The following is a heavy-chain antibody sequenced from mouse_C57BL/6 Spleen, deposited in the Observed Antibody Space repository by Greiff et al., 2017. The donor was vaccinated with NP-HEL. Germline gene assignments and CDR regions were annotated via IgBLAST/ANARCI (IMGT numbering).Heavy chain of an antibody. V-gene: IGHV1-69*01. CDR3: ARGDSSGLAWFAY. J-gene: IGHJ3*01. CDR1: GYTFTSYW. CDR2: IDPSDSYT. D-gene: IGHD3-2*02. Sequence: VQLQQPGAELVMPGASVKLSCKASGYTFTSYWMHWVKQRPGQGLEWIGEIDPSDSYTNYNQKFKGKSTLTVDKSSSTAYMQLSSLTSEDSAVYYCARGDSSGLAWFAYWGQGTLVTVSA.